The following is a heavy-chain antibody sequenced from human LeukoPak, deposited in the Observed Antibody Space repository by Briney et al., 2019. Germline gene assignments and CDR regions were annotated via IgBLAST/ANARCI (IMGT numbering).Heavy chain of an antibody. V-gene: IGHV1-2*06. CDR2: INADSGGT. Sequence: ASVKVSCKASGYTFIGYYMHWVRQAPGQGLEWMRRINADSGGTNYAQKFQGRVIMTRDTSISTAYMELSTLRSDDTAVYYCARSPLDCSSSSCRVFDYWGQGALVTVSS. CDR1: GYTFIGYY. CDR3: ARSPLDCSSSSCRVFDY. D-gene: IGHD2-2*01. J-gene: IGHJ4*02.